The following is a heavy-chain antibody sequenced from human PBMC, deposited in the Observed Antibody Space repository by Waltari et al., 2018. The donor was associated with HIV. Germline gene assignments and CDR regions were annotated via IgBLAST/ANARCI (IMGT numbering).Heavy chain of an antibody. D-gene: IGHD6-19*01. CDR2: IRFDRSNK. CDR3: AKQWKRPYYGMDA. V-gene: IGHV3-30*02. J-gene: IGHJ6*02. Sequence: QVQLEESGGGVVKPGGSLRLSCYSSGFVFRTYGMHWVRQAPGKGLEWVSCIRFDRSNKYYVASVKGRFTLSGYKSKNTLYLQIDSLIAEDTAVYYCAKQWKRPYYGMDAWGQGTTVTVSS. CDR1: GFVFRTYG.